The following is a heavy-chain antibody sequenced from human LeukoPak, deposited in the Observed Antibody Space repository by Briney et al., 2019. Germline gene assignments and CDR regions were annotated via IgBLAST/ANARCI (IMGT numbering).Heavy chain of an antibody. V-gene: IGHV3-11*01. Sequence: PGGSLRLSCAASGFTFSDYYMSWIRQAPGKGLEWVSYISSSGSTIYYADSVKGRFTISRDNAKNSLYLQMNSLRAEDTAVYYCARFATSTVTTFTYYHYGMDVWGQGTTVTVSS. J-gene: IGHJ6*02. CDR1: GFTFSDYY. CDR2: ISSSGSTI. CDR3: ARFATSTVTTFTYYHYGMDV. D-gene: IGHD4-17*01.